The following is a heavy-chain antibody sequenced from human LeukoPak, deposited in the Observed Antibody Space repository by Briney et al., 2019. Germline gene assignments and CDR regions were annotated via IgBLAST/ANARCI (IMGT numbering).Heavy chain of an antibody. Sequence: GGSLRLSCVASGITFSSYAMSWVRQAPGKGLEWVSTISDSGGSTYYADSVKGRFTISRNNSGSTLYLQMNSLRVEDTAVYYCAKRIGDYWGQGTLVTVSS. CDR2: ISDSGGST. D-gene: IGHD2-15*01. CDR1: GITFSSYA. J-gene: IGHJ4*02. V-gene: IGHV3-23*01. CDR3: AKRIGDY.